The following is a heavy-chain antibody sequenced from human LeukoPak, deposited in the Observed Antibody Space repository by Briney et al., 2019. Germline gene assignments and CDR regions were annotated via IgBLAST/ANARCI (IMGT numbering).Heavy chain of an antibody. CDR2: IYTSGST. CDR3: ARDGFLESANWFDP. D-gene: IGHD3-3*01. Sequence: SETLSLTCTVSGGSISSGSYYWSWIRQPAGKGLEWIGRIYTSGSTNYNPSLKSRVTISVDTSKNQFSLKPSSVTAADTAVYYCARDGFLESANWFDPWGQGTLVTVSS. V-gene: IGHV4-61*02. J-gene: IGHJ5*02. CDR1: GGSISSGSYY.